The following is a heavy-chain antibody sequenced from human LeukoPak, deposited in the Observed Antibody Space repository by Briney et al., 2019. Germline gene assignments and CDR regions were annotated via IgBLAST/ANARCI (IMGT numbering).Heavy chain of an antibody. CDR1: GGTFSSYA. CDR3: ARSERDATVTTDC. Sequence: SVKVSCKASGGTFSSYAISWVRQAPGQGLEWMGGIIPIFGTANYAQKFQGRVTITADESTSTAYMELSSLRSEDTAVYYCARSERDATVTTDCWGQGTLVTVSS. CDR2: IIPIFGTA. V-gene: IGHV1-69*13. D-gene: IGHD4-17*01. J-gene: IGHJ4*02.